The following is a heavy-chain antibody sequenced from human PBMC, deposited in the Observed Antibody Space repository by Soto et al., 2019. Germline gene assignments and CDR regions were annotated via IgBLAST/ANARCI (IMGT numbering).Heavy chain of an antibody. CDR3: TSIHRIITIFGVVPPRVDV. D-gene: IGHD3-3*01. CDR2: IKSKTDGGTT. J-gene: IGHJ6*02. CDR1: GFTFSNAW. V-gene: IGHV3-15*07. Sequence: GGSLRLSCAASGFTFSNAWMNWVRQAPGKGLEWVGRIKSKTDGGTTDYAAPVKGRFTISRDDSKNTLYLQMNSLKTEDTAVYYCTSIHRIITIFGVVPPRVDVWGQGTTVTVSS.